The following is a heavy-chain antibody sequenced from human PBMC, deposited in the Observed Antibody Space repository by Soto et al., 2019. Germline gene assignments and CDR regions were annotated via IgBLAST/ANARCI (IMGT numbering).Heavy chain of an antibody. CDR3: ARDQSFDRTYYYGIDV. CDR2: ISPFNGNT. CDR1: GYPLTHYG. Sequence: QVQLVQSGAEVKKPGASVRVSLKSSGYPLTHYGLTWIRQAPGQGLEWMGWISPFNGNTNYGQTLQGRVTLTTETSTSTVYMELRSLRSDDTAVYYCARDQSFDRTYYYGIDVWGQGTTVTVSS. D-gene: IGHD3-16*01. V-gene: IGHV1-18*01. J-gene: IGHJ6*02.